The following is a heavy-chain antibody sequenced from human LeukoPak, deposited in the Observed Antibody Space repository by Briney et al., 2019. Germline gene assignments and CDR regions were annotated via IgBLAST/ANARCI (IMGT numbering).Heavy chain of an antibody. V-gene: IGHV3-48*03. CDR2: SNSGGTSI. CDR1: GFTFSSYE. J-gene: IGHJ6*03. Sequence: PGGSLRLSCAASGFTFSSYEMNWVRQAPGKGLVWFSYSNSGGTSIYYADSVKGRFTISRDNTKNSLYLQMNSLRAEDTAVYYCARASPKTGSFYYYIDGWGKGTTVTVSS. D-gene: IGHD1-14*01. CDR3: ARASPKTGSFYYYIDG.